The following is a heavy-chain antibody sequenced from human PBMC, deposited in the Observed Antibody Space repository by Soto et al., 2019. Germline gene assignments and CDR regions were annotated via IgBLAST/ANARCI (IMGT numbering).Heavy chain of an antibody. CDR2: MNPNSGNT. Sequence: QVQLVQSGAEVKKPGASVKVSCKASGYTFTSYDINWVRQDTGQGLEWIGWMNPNSGNTGYAQKFQGRVTMTRNTSISTAYMELSSLRSEDRAVYYCASPARNYDFWSGYSFDIWGQGTMVTVSS. V-gene: IGHV1-8*01. J-gene: IGHJ3*02. D-gene: IGHD3-3*01. CDR1: GYTFTSYD. CDR3: ASPARNYDFWSGYSFDI.